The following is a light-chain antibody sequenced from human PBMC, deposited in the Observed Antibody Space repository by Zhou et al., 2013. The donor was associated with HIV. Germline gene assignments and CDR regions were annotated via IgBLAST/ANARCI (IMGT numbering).Light chain of an antibody. V-gene: IGKV1-12*01. CDR2: GAS. CDR1: QDISTW. J-gene: IGKJ2*01. CDR3: QQANRFPQT. Sequence: DIQMTQSPSSVSASVGDRVTITCRASQDISTWLGWYQQKPGKAPKLLIYGASSLQSGVPSRFSGSGFGTDFTLTINRLHPEDFATYYCQQANRFPQTFGQGTKVEIK.